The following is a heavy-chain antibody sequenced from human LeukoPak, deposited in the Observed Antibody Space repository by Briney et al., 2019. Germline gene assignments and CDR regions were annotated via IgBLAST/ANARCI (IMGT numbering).Heavy chain of an antibody. Sequence: GESLKISCKGSGYSFTSYWIAWVRQMPGKGLEWMGIIYPGDSDTRYSPSFQGQVTISADKSISTAYLQWSSLKASDTAMYYCARTDYDILTGYYYTFDYWGQGTLVTVSS. J-gene: IGHJ4*02. D-gene: IGHD3-9*01. V-gene: IGHV5-51*01. CDR3: ARTDYDILTGYYYTFDY. CDR1: GYSFTSYW. CDR2: IYPGDSDT.